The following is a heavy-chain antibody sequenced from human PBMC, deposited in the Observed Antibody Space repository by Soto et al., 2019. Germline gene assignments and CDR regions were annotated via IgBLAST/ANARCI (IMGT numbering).Heavy chain of an antibody. CDR2: IYPGDSDT. Sequence: GESLKISCKGSGYSFTSYWIGWVRQMPGKGLEWMGIIYPGDSDTRYSPSFQGQVTISADKSISTAYLQWSSLKASDTAMYYCARQTVPLYDSSGYFDPWGQGTLVTVSS. V-gene: IGHV5-51*01. CDR1: GYSFTSYW. CDR3: ARQTVPLYDSSGYFDP. J-gene: IGHJ5*02. D-gene: IGHD3-22*01.